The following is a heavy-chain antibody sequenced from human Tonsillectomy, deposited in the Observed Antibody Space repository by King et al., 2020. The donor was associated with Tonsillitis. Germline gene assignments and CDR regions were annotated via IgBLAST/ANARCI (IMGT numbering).Heavy chain of an antibody. CDR1: GFSLSANAVG. CDR3: AHSSGWLFDY. D-gene: IGHD6-19*01. J-gene: IGHJ4*02. V-gene: IGHV2-5*01. CDR2: LYWNDDK. Sequence: TLKESGPTMVKPTQTLTLTCTFSGFSLSANAVGVGWIRQPPGKALEWLSFLYWNDDKHYSPSLERRFTITKDTSKNQVVLTMTNMDPVDTGTYYCAHSSGWLFDYWGQGSLVTVSS.